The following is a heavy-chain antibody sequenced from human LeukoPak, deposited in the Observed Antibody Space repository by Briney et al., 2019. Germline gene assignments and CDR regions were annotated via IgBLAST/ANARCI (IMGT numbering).Heavy chain of an antibody. CDR2: INFNSGGT. CDR3: VREVHSLFDY. Sequence: ASVKASCKASGYTFTDYYIHWVRQAPGPGLEWMGWINFNSGGTNYAQKFQGRVTMTRDTSINTVYMELSTLESDDAAVYYCVREVHSLFDYWGQGTLVTVSS. CDR1: GYTFTDYY. D-gene: IGHD1-1*01. J-gene: IGHJ4*02. V-gene: IGHV1-2*02.